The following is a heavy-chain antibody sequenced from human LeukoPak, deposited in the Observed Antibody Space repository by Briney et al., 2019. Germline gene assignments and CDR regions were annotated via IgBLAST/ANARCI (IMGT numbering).Heavy chain of an antibody. D-gene: IGHD5-12*01. CDR3: ARLRGYSGYEYNWFDP. V-gene: IGHV4-39*07. CDR2: IYYSGST. CDR1: GGSISSSSYY. Sequence: SETLSLTCTVSGGSISSSSYYWGWIRQPPGKGLEWIGSIYYSGSTNYNPSLKSRVTISVDTSKNQFSLKLSSVTAADTAVYYCARLRGYSGYEYNWFDPWGQGTLVTVSS. J-gene: IGHJ5*02.